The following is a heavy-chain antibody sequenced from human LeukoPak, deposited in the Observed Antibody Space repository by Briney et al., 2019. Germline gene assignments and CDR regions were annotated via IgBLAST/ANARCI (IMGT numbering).Heavy chain of an antibody. J-gene: IGHJ5*02. D-gene: IGHD6-13*01. CDR2: ISAYNGNT. CDR3: ARDLEGIAAAVSSLSFDP. CDR1: GYTFTSYG. V-gene: IGHV1-18*01. Sequence: ASVKVSCKASGYTFTSYGISWVRQAPGQGLEWMGWISAYNGNTNYAQKLQGRVTMTTDTSTSTAYMELRSLRSDDTAVYYCARDLEGIAAAVSSLSFDPWGQGTLVTVSS.